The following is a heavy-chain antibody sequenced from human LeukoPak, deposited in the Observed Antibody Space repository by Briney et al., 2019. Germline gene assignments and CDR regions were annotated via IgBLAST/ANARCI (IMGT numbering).Heavy chain of an antibody. CDR2: IWYDGSNK. CDR1: GFTFSNYW. V-gene: IGHV3-33*08. CDR3: ARRVSGFSYYFDY. D-gene: IGHD1-26*01. J-gene: IGHJ4*02. Sequence: GGSLRLSCAASGFTFSNYWMSWVRQAPGKGLEWVAVIWYDGSNKYYADSVKGRFTISRDNSKNTLYLQMNSLRAEDTAVYYCARRVSGFSYYFDYWGQGTLVTVSS.